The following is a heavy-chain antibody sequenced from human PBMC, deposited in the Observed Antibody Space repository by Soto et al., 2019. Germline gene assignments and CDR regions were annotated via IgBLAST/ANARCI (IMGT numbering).Heavy chain of an antibody. Sequence: QVQLVESGGGVVQPGRSLGLSCAASGFTFSSYGMHWVRQAPGKGLEWVAVISYDGSNKYYADSVKGRLTISRDNSKNTLYLQMNSLRAEDTAVYYCAKGRDGYDYWGQGTLVTVSS. J-gene: IGHJ4*02. D-gene: IGHD5-12*01. CDR2: ISYDGSNK. CDR3: AKGRDGYDY. V-gene: IGHV3-30*18. CDR1: GFTFSSYG.